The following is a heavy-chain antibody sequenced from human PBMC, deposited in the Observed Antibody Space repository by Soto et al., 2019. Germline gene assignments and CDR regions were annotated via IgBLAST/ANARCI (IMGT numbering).Heavy chain of an antibody. Sequence: SVKVSCKASGGTFSSYAISWVRQAPGQGLEWMGGIIPIFGTANYAQKFQGRVTITADESTSTAYMELSSLRSEDTAVYYCARVVVVPADHYHYYGMDVWGHGSTVTV. CDR3: ARVVVVPADHYHYYGMDV. CDR1: GGTFSSYA. J-gene: IGHJ6*02. D-gene: IGHD2-2*01. CDR2: IIPIFGTA. V-gene: IGHV1-69*13.